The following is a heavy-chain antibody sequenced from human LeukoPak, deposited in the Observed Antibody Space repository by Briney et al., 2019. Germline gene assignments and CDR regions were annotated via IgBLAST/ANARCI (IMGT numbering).Heavy chain of an antibody. CDR2: IIPILGIA. J-gene: IGHJ4*02. D-gene: IGHD5-24*01. Sequence: ASVKVSCKASGGTFSSYAISWVRQAPGQGLEWMGRIIPILGIANYAQKFQGRVTITADKSTSTAYMELSSLRSEDTAVYYCARDGEGYNQIDYWGQGTLVTVSS. CDR1: GGTFSSYA. CDR3: ARDGEGYNQIDY. V-gene: IGHV1-69*04.